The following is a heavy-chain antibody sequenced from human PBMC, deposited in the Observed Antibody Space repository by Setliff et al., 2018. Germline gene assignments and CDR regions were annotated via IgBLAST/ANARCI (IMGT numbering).Heavy chain of an antibody. CDR3: ARGGTYRYSDY. V-gene: IGHV4-59*02. Sequence: SETLSLTCTVSGGSVRSHYWSWIRLVPGKGLEWIGFIFYSGDTKSNPSLKSRVTMSVDTSKNQFSLKLTSVTTAATAVYYCARGGTYRYSDYWGQGTLVTVSS. J-gene: IGHJ4*02. CDR1: GGSVRSHY. CDR2: IFYSGDT.